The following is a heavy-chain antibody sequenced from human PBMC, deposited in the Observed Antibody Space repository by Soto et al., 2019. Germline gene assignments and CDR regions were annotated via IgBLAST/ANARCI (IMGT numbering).Heavy chain of an antibody. CDR2: IFSNDEK. CDR1: GFSLSNARMG. J-gene: IGHJ5*02. CDR3: ARYERPYYDFWSGYLWWFDP. V-gene: IGHV2-26*01. Sequence: SGPTLVNPTETLTLTCTVSGFSLSNARMGVSWIRQPPGKALEWLAHIFSNDEKSYSTSLKSRLTISKDTSKSQVVLTMTNMDPVDTATYYCARYERPYYDFWSGYLWWFDPWGQGTLVTVSS. D-gene: IGHD3-3*01.